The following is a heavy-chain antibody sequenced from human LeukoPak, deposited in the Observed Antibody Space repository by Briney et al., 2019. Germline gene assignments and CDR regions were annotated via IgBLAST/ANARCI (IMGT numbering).Heavy chain of an antibody. V-gene: IGHV3-23*01. D-gene: IGHD3-10*01. CDR1: GFTFSSYA. Sequence: PGGSLRLSCAASGFTFSSYAMSWVRQAPGKGLEWVSAISGSGGSTYYADSVKGRFTISRDNSKNTLYLQMNSLRAEDTAVYYCAKGGWVTMVRELRLDPWGQGTLVTVSS. CDR3: AKGGWVTMVRELRLDP. CDR2: ISGSGGST. J-gene: IGHJ5*02.